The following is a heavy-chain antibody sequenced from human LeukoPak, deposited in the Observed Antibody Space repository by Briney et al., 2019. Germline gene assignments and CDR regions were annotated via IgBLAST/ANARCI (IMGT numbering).Heavy chain of an antibody. CDR2: TYYRSKWYN. D-gene: IGHD6-19*01. CDR1: GDSVSSNSAA. Sequence: SQALSLTCAISGDSVSSNSAAWNWIRQSPSRGLEWLGRTYYRSKWYNGYAVSVKSRITINPDTSKNQFSLQLNSVTPEDTAVYYCAAGAVAGTGFDYWGQGTLVTVSS. J-gene: IGHJ4*02. V-gene: IGHV6-1*01. CDR3: AAGAVAGTGFDY.